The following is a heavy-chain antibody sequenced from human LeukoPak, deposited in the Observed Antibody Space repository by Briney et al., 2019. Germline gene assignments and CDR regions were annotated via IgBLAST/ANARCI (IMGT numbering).Heavy chain of an antibody. D-gene: IGHD2/OR15-2a*01. V-gene: IGHV3-33*01. J-gene: IGHJ2*01. CDR1: GFTFSSYG. Sequence: GRSLRLSCAASGFTFSSYGMHWVRQAPGKGLEWVAVIWYDGSNKYYPDSVQGRFTISRDNSKNTLYLQVNGLRAEDTAVYYCARDRSMSGWYIDLWGRGTLVTVSS. CDR2: IWYDGSNK. CDR3: ARDRSMSGWYIDL.